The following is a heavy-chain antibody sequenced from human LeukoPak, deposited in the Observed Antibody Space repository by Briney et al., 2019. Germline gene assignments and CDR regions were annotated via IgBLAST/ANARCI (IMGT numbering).Heavy chain of an antibody. CDR2: INHSGST. Sequence: GSLRLSCAASGFTFSDHHMDWVRQPPGKGLEWIGEINHSGSTNYNPSLKSRVTISVDTSKNQFSLKLSSVTAADTAVYYCARGIARWLRRACIDYWGQGTLVTVSS. D-gene: IGHD5-12*01. J-gene: IGHJ4*02. CDR1: GFTFSDHH. V-gene: IGHV4-34*01. CDR3: ARGIARWLRRACIDY.